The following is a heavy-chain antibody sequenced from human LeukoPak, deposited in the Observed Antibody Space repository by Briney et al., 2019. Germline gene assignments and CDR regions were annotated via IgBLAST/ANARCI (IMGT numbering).Heavy chain of an antibody. CDR3: AKGTTVTTHFDY. V-gene: IGHV3-23*01. CDR2: ISGSGGST. CDR1: GFTFSSYA. D-gene: IGHD4-17*01. Sequence: GGSLRLSCAASGFTFSSYAMSWVRQAPGKGLECVSSISGSGGSTNYADSVKGRFTISRDNSKNTLYLQMNSLRAEDTAVYYCAKGTTVTTHFDYWGQGTLVTVSS. J-gene: IGHJ4*02.